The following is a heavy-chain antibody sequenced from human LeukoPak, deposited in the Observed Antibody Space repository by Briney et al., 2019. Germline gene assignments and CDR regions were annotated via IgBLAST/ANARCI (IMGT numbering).Heavy chain of an antibody. CDR2: IYYSGST. V-gene: IGHV4-39*07. D-gene: IGHD3-22*01. CDR3: ARDLMIALRPAAFDI. Sequence: SETLSLTCTVSGGSISSSSYYWGWIRQPPGKGLEWIGSIYYSGSTYYNPSLKSRVTISVDTSKNQFSLKLSSVTAADTAVYYCARDLMIALRPAAFDIWGQGTMVTVSS. CDR1: GGSISSSSYY. J-gene: IGHJ3*02.